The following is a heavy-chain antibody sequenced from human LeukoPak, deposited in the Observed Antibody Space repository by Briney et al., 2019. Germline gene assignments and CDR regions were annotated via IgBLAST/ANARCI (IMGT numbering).Heavy chain of an antibody. V-gene: IGHV4-34*01. CDR1: GGSFSGYY. CDR2: INHSGST. J-gene: IGHJ4*02. D-gene: IGHD5-18*01. CDR3: ARTPDRYSYGSGDYFDY. Sequence: SETLSLTCAVYGGSFSGYYWSWIRQPPGKGLEWIGEINHSGSTNYNPSLKSRVTISVDTSKNQFSLKLSSVTAADTAVYYCARTPDRYSYGSGDYFDYWGQGTLVTVSS.